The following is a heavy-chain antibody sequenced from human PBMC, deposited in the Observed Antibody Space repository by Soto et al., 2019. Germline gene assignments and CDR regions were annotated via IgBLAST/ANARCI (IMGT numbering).Heavy chain of an antibody. Sequence: XGSLRLSGVASGFNFSDHYMTWIRQAPGKGLEWVSSISSSGTTKEYADSVKGRFTISRDNAKNSLSLQMNSLRAEDTAVYYCAREGEYWFDPWGQGTLVTV. CDR3: AREGEYWFDP. J-gene: IGHJ5*02. V-gene: IGHV3-11*01. CDR2: ISSSGTTK. CDR1: GFNFSDHY. D-gene: IGHD3-16*01.